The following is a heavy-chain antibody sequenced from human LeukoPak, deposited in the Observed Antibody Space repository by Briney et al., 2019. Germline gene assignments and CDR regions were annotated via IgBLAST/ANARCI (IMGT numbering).Heavy chain of an antibody. Sequence: ASVKVSCKASGYTFTSYGISWVRQAPGQGLEGMGWISAYNGNRNYAQKLQGRVTMTTDATTSTAYMELRSLRSDDTAVYYCARASLPLGRGPFDYWGQGTLVTVSS. CDR3: ARASLPLGRGPFDY. V-gene: IGHV1-18*01. CDR2: ISAYNGNR. J-gene: IGHJ4*02. CDR1: GYTFTSYG. D-gene: IGHD3-10*01.